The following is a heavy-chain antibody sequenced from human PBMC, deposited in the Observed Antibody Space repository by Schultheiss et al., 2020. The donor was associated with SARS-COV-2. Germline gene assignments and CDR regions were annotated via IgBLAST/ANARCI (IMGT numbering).Heavy chain of an antibody. CDR1: GGSFSGYY. D-gene: IGHD4-11*01. CDR3: ASYTSSGMDV. J-gene: IGHJ6*02. CDR2: INHSGST. Sequence: SETLSLTCAVYGGSFSGYYWSWIRQPPGKGLEWIGEINHSGSTNYNPSLKSRVTISVDTSKNQFSLKLSSVTAADTAVYYCASYTSSGMDVWGQGTTVTVSS. V-gene: IGHV4-34*01.